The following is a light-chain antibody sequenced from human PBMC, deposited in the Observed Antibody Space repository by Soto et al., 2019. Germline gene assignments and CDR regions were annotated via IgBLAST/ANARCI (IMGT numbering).Light chain of an antibody. V-gene: IGKV1-39*01. CDR1: QNINIF. Sequence: DIQVTQSPSSLSASVGDRVTITCRTSQNINIFLNWYQQKPGRAPMVVISAASNLESGVPSRFSGRGSGTEFTLTTSNLQPGDSALYFCQESYSTPLAFGVGTRVEIK. J-gene: IGKJ4*01. CDR2: AAS. CDR3: QESYSTPLA.